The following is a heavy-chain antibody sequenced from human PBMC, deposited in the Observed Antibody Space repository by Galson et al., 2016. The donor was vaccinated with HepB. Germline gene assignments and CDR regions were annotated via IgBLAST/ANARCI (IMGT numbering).Heavy chain of an antibody. CDR3: ARRLTHDSKIGDIDC. J-gene: IGHJ4*02. CDR1: GYSFTDYW. D-gene: IGHD3-16*01. CDR2: IYPGDSHT. V-gene: IGHV5-51*01. Sequence: QSGAEVKKPGESLRISCKGSGYSFTDYWIGWVRQMPGKGLEWMGIIYPGDSHTRYSPSFQGQVTISADKSISTAYLQWSSLKASDTAIYYCARRLTHDSKIGDIDCWGQGTLVTVSS.